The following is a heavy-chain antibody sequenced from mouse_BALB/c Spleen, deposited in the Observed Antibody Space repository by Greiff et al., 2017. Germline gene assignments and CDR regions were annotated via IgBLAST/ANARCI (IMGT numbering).Heavy chain of an antibody. J-gene: IGHJ1*01. D-gene: IGHD1-1*01. Sequence: EVKLVESGGGLVKPGGSLKLSCAASGFTFSDYYMYWVRQTPEKRLEWVATISDGGSYTYYPDSVKGRFTISRDNAKNNLYLQMSRLKSEDTAMYYCARDNYGSSYGYFDVWGAGTTVTVSS. CDR1: GFTFSDYY. CDR2: ISDGGSYT. V-gene: IGHV5-4*02. CDR3: ARDNYGSSYGYFDV.